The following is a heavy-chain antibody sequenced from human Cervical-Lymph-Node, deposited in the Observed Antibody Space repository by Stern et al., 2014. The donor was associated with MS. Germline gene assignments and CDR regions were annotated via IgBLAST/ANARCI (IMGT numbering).Heavy chain of an antibody. V-gene: IGHV3-30*01. CDR3: ASQI. J-gene: IGHJ3*02. Sequence: EHLVESGGGVVQPGRSLRLSCAASGFIFSNYAMHWVRQPPGEGLEWVAVVSSDGANTYFADSVKGRFTISRDNSKNTLYLQMNSLKIEDTAIYYCASQIWGQGTMVTVSS. CDR2: VSSDGANT. CDR1: GFIFSNYA.